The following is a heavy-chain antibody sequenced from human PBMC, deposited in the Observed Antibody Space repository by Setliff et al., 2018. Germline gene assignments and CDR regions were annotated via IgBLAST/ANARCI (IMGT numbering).Heavy chain of an antibody. CDR3: AREPPDRNYYGSGSLDY. J-gene: IGHJ4*02. CDR1: GGSISSGGYY. D-gene: IGHD3-10*01. Sequence: LSLTCTVSGGSISSGGYYWSWIRQHPGKGLEWIGYIYYSGSTYYNPSLKSRVTISVDTSKNQFSLKLSSVTAADTAVYYCAREPPDRNYYGSGSLDYWGQGTLVTVSS. CDR2: IYYSGST. V-gene: IGHV4-31*03.